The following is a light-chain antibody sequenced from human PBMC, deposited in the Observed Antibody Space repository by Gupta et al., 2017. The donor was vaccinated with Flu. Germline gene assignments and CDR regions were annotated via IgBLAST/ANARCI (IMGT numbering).Light chain of an antibody. CDR2: GAS. V-gene: IGKV1-9*01. Sequence: DIQLTQSTSFLSASVGDGVTLTCRASQDINTYLAWYQQKPGKAPSLLIYGASTLQGGVPSRFSGSGSGTDFTLTISSLQPEDFATYICQQLHSYPRTFGQGTKVEIK. CDR3: QQLHSYPRT. J-gene: IGKJ1*01. CDR1: QDINTY.